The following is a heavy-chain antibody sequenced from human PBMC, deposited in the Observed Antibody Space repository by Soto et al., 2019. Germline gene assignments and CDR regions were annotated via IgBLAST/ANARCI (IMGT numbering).Heavy chain of an antibody. J-gene: IGHJ4*01. D-gene: IGHD6-19*01. Sequence: PEGSLRLSCTASGFTFSSYWMHWVRQAPGKVLVWVSRINSDGSSTSYADSVKGRFTISRDNAKNTLYLQMNSLRAEDTAVYFCARVAYSYGWIYDYWGQGSLVTVSS. V-gene: IGHV3-74*01. CDR1: GFTFSSYW. CDR2: INSDGSST. CDR3: ARVAYSYGWIYDY.